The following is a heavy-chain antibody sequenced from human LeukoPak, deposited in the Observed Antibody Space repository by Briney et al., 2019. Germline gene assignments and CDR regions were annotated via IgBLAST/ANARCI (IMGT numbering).Heavy chain of an antibody. Sequence: PGGSLRLSCAASGFIFSNAWMSWVRQAPGKGLEWIGRTISKANGGATQYAAPVKGRFTISRGDSKTTLYLQMNSLKTEDTAVYYCTTELYGGPDNWGQGTLVTVSS. V-gene: IGHV3-15*01. J-gene: IGHJ4*02. CDR1: GFIFSNAW. CDR2: TISKANGGAT. D-gene: IGHD3-10*01. CDR3: TTELYGGPDN.